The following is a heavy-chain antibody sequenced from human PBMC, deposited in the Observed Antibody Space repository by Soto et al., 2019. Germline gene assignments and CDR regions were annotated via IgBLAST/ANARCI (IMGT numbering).Heavy chain of an antibody. J-gene: IGHJ1*01. CDR2: KSKTDGGTT. V-gene: IGHV3-15*07. CDR1: GFTFSNAW. D-gene: IGHD6-19*01. Sequence: GGSLRLSCAASGFTFSNAWMNWFRQDPGKGLEWVGRKSKTDGGTTDYAAPVKGRFTISRDDSKNTLYLQMNSLKTEDTAVYYCCEQQWLFFFQRWGQGTLVIVSS. CDR3: CEQQWLFFFQR.